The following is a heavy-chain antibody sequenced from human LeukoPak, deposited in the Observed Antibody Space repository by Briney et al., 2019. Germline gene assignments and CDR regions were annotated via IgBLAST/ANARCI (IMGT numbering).Heavy chain of an antibody. CDR3: AKISGYYPFDY. V-gene: IGHV3-23*01. Sequence: PGGSLRLSCAVSGFTFSDYAMSWVRQAPGKGLEWVSHISGSGGSTYYADSVKGRFTISRDNSKNTLYLQMNNLRAEDTALYYCAKISGYYPFDYWGQGTLVTVSS. J-gene: IGHJ4*02. D-gene: IGHD3-22*01. CDR1: GFTFSDYA. CDR2: ISGSGGST.